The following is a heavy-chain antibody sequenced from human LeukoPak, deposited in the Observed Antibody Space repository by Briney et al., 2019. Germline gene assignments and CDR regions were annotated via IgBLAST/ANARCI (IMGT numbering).Heavy chain of an antibody. CDR1: GFTFSSYG. Sequence: PGGSLRLSCAASGFTFSSYGMHWVRQAPGKGLEWVAFIRYDGSNKYYADSVKGRFTISRDNSKNTLYLQMNNLRAEDTAVYYCAKTLRELSGGAFDIWGQGTMVTVSS. CDR2: IRYDGSNK. J-gene: IGHJ3*02. V-gene: IGHV3-30*02. D-gene: IGHD1-26*01. CDR3: AKTLRELSGGAFDI.